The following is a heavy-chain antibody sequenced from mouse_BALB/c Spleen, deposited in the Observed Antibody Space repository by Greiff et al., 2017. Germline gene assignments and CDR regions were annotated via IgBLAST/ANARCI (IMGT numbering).Heavy chain of an antibody. CDR3: ARYYGRAWFAY. Sequence: QVQLQQSGAELAKPGASVKMSCKASGYTFTSYWMHWVKQRPGQGLEWIGYINPSTGYTEYNQKFKDKATLTADKSSSTAYMQLSSLTSEDSAVYYCARYYGRAWFAYWGQGTLVTVSA. D-gene: IGHD1-1*01. V-gene: IGHV1-7*01. CDR2: INPSTGYT. CDR1: GYTFTSYW. J-gene: IGHJ3*01.